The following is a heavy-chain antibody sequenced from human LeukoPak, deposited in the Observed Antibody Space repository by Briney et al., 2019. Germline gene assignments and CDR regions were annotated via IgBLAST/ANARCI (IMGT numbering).Heavy chain of an antibody. CDR2: IYHSGST. Sequence: SETLFLTCAVSGGSISSSNWWSWVRQPPGKGLEWIGEIYHSGSTNYNPSLKSRVTISVDKSKNQFSLKLSSVTAADTAVYYCARKDYDSSGQFDCWGQGTLVTVSS. J-gene: IGHJ4*02. V-gene: IGHV4-4*02. CDR3: ARKDYDSSGQFDC. CDR1: GGSISSSNW. D-gene: IGHD3-22*01.